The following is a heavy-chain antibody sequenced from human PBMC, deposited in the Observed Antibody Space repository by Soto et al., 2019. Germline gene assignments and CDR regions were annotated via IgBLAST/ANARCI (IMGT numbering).Heavy chain of an antibody. CDR2: IYSGGDT. J-gene: IGHJ3*01. D-gene: IGHD3-10*01. CDR1: GLTVSNNY. CDR3: ARDPGGSVALGV. V-gene: IGHV3-66*01. Sequence: ELQLVESGGGLVQPGGSVRLSCAVSGLTVSNNYMSWVRQAPGKGLEWVSHIYSGGDTFYSNSVRGRFTITRDSSKNTLYLQMDSLRVEDTAVYYCARDPGGSVALGVWGQGTMVTVSS.